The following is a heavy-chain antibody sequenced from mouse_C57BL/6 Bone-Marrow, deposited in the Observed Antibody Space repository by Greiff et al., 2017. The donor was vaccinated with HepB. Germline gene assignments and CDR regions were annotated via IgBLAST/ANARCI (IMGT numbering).Heavy chain of an antibody. J-gene: IGHJ2*01. CDR3: TRSSYYGSSPPYFDY. D-gene: IGHD1-1*01. Sequence: VQLQQPGAELVRPGSSVKLSCKTSGYTFTSYWMHWVKQRPGQGLEWIGAIYPGNSDTSYNQKFKGKAKLTAVTSASTAYMELSSLTNEDSAVYYCTRSSYYGSSPPYFDYWGQGTTLTVSS. V-gene: IGHV1-5*01. CDR2: IYPGNSDT. CDR1: GYTFTSYW.